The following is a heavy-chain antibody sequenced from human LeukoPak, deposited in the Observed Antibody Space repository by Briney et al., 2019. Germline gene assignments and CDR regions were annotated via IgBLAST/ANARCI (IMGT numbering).Heavy chain of an antibody. Sequence: SETLSLTCTVSGGSISNSSYYWGWIRQPPGKGLEWIGSIYYSGSTYYNPSLKSRVTISVETSKNQFSLKLSSVTAADTAVYYCASHSSYVSPFRSWGRGPLVTVSP. CDR1: GGSISNSSYY. D-gene: IGHD3-10*02. J-gene: IGHJ5*02. V-gene: IGHV4-39*01. CDR2: IYYSGST. CDR3: ASHSSYVSPFRS.